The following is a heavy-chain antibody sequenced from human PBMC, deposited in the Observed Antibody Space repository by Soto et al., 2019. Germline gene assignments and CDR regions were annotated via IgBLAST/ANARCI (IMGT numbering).Heavy chain of an antibody. V-gene: IGHV4-4*02. CDR3: ARAAPNYDILTGYYRRPFDY. CDR1: GGSISSGNW. J-gene: IGHJ4*02. CDR2: ISHSGNT. Sequence: ETLSLTCAVSGGSISSGNWWSWVRQSPRKGLEWIGEISHSGNTNYNPSLKSRVTISVDTSKNQFSLKLSSVTAADTAVYYCARAAPNYDILTGYYRRPFDYWGQGTLVTVSS. D-gene: IGHD3-9*01.